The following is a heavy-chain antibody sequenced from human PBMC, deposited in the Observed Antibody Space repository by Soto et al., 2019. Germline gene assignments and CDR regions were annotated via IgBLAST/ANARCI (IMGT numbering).Heavy chain of an antibody. CDR3: ARDSVRFGPAFDH. D-gene: IGHD3-3*01. CDR2: VFYTGTA. J-gene: IGHJ4*02. Sequence: PSETLSLTSAVSGDPLNSGEYYWIWLRPPPGKGLEWIGSVFYTGTAYYYHPSLNSRVTISVDTSKNQFSLNLTSVTAADTAVYYCARDSVRFGPAFDHWGQGTLVTVSS. V-gene: IGHV4-30-4*01. CDR1: GDPLNSGEYY.